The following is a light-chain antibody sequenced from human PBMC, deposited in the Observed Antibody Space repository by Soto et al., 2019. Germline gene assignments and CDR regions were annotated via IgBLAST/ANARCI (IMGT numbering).Light chain of an antibody. J-gene: IGKJ2*01. Sequence: EIVLTQSPGTLSLSPGERATLSCRASQSISSSYLAWYQQKPGQAPRLLIYGASSRATGIPDRFSGSGSGTDFTLTISRLEREDFAVYYCQQYGSSPRAMYTFGQGTKLEIK. CDR3: QQYGSSPRAMYT. V-gene: IGKV3-20*01. CDR1: QSISSSY. CDR2: GAS.